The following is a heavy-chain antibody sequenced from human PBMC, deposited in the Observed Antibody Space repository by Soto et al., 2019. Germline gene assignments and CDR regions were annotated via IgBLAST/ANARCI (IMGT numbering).Heavy chain of an antibody. CDR1: GFTVSSNY. CDR3: ATAKLLLPWLFDY. J-gene: IGHJ4*02. D-gene: IGHD2-15*01. V-gene: IGHV3-66*01. Sequence: GGSLRLSCEVSGFTVSSNYVSWVRQVPGKGLEWVSVIYSGGSTYYADSVKGRFTISRDDSKNTLFLQMNSLRAEDTAVYYCATAKLLLPWLFDYWGQGTLVTVSS. CDR2: IYSGGST.